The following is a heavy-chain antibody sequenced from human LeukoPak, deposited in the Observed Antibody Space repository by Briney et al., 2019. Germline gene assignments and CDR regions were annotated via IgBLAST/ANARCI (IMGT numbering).Heavy chain of an antibody. J-gene: IGHJ3*02. Sequence: IYSGGTTFYADSVKGRFTISRDNSKNTLYLQMTSLRAEDTAVYYCARGGDAFDIWGQGTMVSVSS. D-gene: IGHD2-15*01. V-gene: IGHV3-53*01. CDR3: ARGGDAFDI. CDR2: IYSGGTT.